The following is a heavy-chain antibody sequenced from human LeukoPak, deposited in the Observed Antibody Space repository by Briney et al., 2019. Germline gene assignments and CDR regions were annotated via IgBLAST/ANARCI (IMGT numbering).Heavy chain of an antibody. CDR2: ISYDGSNK. V-gene: IGHV3-30-3*01. Sequence: GGSLRLSCAASGFTFSSYAMHWVRQAPGKGLEWGAVISYDGSNKYYADSVKGRFTISRDNSKNTLYLQMNSLRAEDTAVYYCAIAYGSGSYSFDYWGQGTLVTVSS. D-gene: IGHD3-10*01. J-gene: IGHJ4*02. CDR3: AIAYGSGSYSFDY. CDR1: GFTFSSYA.